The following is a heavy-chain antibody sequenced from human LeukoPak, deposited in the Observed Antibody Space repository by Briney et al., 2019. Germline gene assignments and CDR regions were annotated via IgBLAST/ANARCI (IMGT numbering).Heavy chain of an antibody. CDR2: IWYDGSNK. D-gene: IGHD6-6*01. Sequence: GGSLRLSCAASGFTFSSYAMHWVRQAPGKGLEWVAVIWYDGSNKYYADSVKGQFTISRDNSKNTLYLQMNSLRAEDTAVYYCARGDVEAAPPFDPWGQGTLVTVSS. J-gene: IGHJ5*02. V-gene: IGHV3-33*08. CDR1: GFTFSSYA. CDR3: ARGDVEAAPPFDP.